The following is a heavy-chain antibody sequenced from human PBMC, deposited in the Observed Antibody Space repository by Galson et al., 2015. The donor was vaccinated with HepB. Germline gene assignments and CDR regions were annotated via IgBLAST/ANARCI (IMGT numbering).Heavy chain of an antibody. CDR3: ARAWDYYYHFDS. Sequence: SEPLSLTCVVSGGSISSSHWWTWVRQPPGKGLEWIGEIFHSGSTDYNPSLKTRVIISLDKSKNQFSLKLTSVTAADTAVYYCARAWDYYYHFDSWGQGILVTVSS. CDR1: GGSISSSHW. V-gene: IGHV4-4*02. CDR2: IFHSGST. D-gene: IGHD3-10*01. J-gene: IGHJ4*02.